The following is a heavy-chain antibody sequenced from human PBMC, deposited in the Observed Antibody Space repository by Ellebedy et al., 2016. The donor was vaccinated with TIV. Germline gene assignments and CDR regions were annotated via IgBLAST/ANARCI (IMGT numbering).Heavy chain of an antibody. Sequence: ASVKVSCKASGYTFSSFGITWVRQAPGQRLEWLGWISVYNGNTTYAQKFQGRVTMTTNPSTNTGYMEMSSLRSDDTAVYYCVRVIGLRDCDGGTCSPPPPLDYWGQGTLVTVSS. CDR2: ISVYNGNT. V-gene: IGHV1-18*04. J-gene: IGHJ4*02. D-gene: IGHD3-16*01. CDR3: VRVIGLRDCDGGTCSPPPPLDY. CDR1: GYTFSSFG.